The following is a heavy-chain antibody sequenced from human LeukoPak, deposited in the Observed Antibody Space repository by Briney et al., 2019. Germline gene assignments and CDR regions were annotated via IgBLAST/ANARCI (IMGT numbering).Heavy chain of an antibody. J-gene: IGHJ4*02. CDR2: IYYSGST. CDR1: GGSISSSSYY. Sequence: SETLSLTCTVSGGSISSSSYYWGWIRQPPGKGLEWIGSIYYSGSTYYNPSLKSRVTMSVDTSKNQFSLKLSSVTAADTAVYYCARDSNGGPDYFDYWGQGTLVTVSS. CDR3: ARDSNGGPDYFDY. V-gene: IGHV4-39*07. D-gene: IGHD2-8*01.